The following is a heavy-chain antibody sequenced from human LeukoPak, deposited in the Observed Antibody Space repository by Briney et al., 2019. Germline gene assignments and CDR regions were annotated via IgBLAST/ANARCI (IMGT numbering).Heavy chain of an antibody. CDR2: ISSSGSTI. V-gene: IGHV3-48*03. CDR3: ARVQDQRLRY. CDR1: GFTFSSYE. J-gene: IGHJ4*02. Sequence: GGPLRLSCAASGFTFSSYEMNWVRQAPGKGLEWISYISSSGSTIYYADSVKGRFTISRDNTKNSLYLQMNSLRVEDTAIYSCARVQDQRLRYWGQGTLVTVSS. D-gene: IGHD6-25*01.